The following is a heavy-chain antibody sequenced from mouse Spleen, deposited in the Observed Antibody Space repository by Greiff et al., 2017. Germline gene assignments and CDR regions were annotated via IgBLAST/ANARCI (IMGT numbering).Heavy chain of an antibody. D-gene: IGHD2-4*01. J-gene: IGHJ3*01. CDR1: GFTFSDYG. Sequence: EVNVVESGGGLVKPGGSLKLSCAASGFTFSDYGMHWVRQAPEKGLEWVAYISSGSSTIYYADTVKGRFTISRDNAKNTLFLQMTSLRSEDTAMYYCANDYDSWFAYWGQGTLVTVSA. CDR3: ANDYDSWFAY. CDR2: ISSGSSTI. V-gene: IGHV5-17*01.